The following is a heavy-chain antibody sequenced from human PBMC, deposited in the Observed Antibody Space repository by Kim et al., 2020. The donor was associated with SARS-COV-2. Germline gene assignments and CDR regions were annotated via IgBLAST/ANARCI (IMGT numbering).Heavy chain of an antibody. Sequence: GGSLRLSCAASGFTFSSYGMHWVRQAPGKGLQWVAVISYDGTNKYCADSVKGRFTISRDNSKNTLYLQMNSLRAEDTAVYYCARDQMRDYGGNYSYGMDVWGQGTTVTVSS. CDR3: ARDQMRDYGGNYSYGMDV. D-gene: IGHD4-17*01. V-gene: IGHV3-30*03. CDR2: ISYDGTNK. J-gene: IGHJ6*02. CDR1: GFTFSSYG.